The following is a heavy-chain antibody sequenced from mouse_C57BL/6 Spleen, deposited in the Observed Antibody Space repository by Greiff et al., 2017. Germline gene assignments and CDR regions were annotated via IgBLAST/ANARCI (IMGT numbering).Heavy chain of an antibody. J-gene: IGHJ4*01. Sequence: EVQGVESGGGLVKPGGSLKLSCAASGFTFSDYGMHWVRQAPEKGLEWVAYISSGSSTIYYADTVKGRFTIPRDHAKNTLFLQMTSLRSEDTAMYYCARTGGYDGLYYYAMDYWGQGTSVTVSA. CDR3: ARTGGYDGLYYYAMDY. D-gene: IGHD2-2*01. CDR2: ISSGSSTI. CDR1: GFTFSDYG. V-gene: IGHV5-17*01.